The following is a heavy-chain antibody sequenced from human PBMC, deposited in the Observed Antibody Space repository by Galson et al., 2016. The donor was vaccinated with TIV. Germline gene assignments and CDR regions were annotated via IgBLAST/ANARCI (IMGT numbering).Heavy chain of an antibody. Sequence: SVKVSCKASGGIFRTNAISWVRQAPGQGLEWMGGIFALFGIANYAQKFQGRVTITADESTSTAYMELSSLRSEDTAVYYCARNRGYSVTGDFDFWGQGTLVTVSS. J-gene: IGHJ4*02. D-gene: IGHD5/OR15-5a*01. CDR3: ARNRGYSVTGDFDF. CDR1: GGIFRTNA. V-gene: IGHV1-69*13. CDR2: IFALFGIA.